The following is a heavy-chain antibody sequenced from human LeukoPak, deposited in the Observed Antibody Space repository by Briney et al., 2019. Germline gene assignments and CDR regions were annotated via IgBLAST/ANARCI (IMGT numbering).Heavy chain of an antibody. Sequence: PGGSLRLSCAASGFTISSYWMSWVRQAPGKGLEWVAYINQDGSEKHYVDSVKGRLTVSRDNAKNSLFLQMNSLRADDTAVYYRARGRELLPHWGQGTLVTVSS. CDR1: GFTISSYW. J-gene: IGHJ4*02. CDR3: ARGRELLPH. V-gene: IGHV3-7*04. D-gene: IGHD1-26*01. CDR2: INQDGSEK.